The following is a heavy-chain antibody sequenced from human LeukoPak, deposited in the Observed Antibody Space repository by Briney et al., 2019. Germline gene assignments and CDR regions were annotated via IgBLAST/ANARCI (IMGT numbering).Heavy chain of an antibody. CDR1: GFTFSSYA. D-gene: IGHD6-13*01. Sequence: GGSLRLSCAASGFTFSSYAMSWVRQAPGKGLEWVSAISGSGDSTYYGDSVKGRFTISRDNSKNTLYLQMNSLRAEDTAVYYCARTRPLDSSSWSHGDYWGQGTLVTVSS. V-gene: IGHV3-23*01. CDR3: ARTRPLDSSSWSHGDY. J-gene: IGHJ4*02. CDR2: ISGSGDST.